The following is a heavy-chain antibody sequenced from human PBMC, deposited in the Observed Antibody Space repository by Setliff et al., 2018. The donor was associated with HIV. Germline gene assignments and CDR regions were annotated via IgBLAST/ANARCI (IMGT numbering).Heavy chain of an antibody. V-gene: IGHV3-30*02. CDR1: GFTFGSYG. CDR2: IRYDGSNK. CDR3: AKDRSPISSGYYYAEYFQH. D-gene: IGHD3-22*01. J-gene: IGHJ1*01. Sequence: PGGSLRLSCAASGFTFGSYGMHWVRQAPGKGLEWVAFIRYDGSNKYYADSVKGRFTISRDNSKNTLYLQMNSLRAEDTAVYYCAKDRSPISSGYYYAEYFQHWGQGTLVTVSS.